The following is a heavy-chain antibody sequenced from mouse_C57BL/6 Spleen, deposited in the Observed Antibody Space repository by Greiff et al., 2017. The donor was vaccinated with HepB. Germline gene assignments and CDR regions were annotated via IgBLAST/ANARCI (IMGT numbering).Heavy chain of an antibody. Sequence: QVQLQQSGPGLVQPSQSLSITCTVSGFSLTSYGVHWVRQSPGKGLEWLGVIWSGGSTDYTAAFISRLSISKDNSKSQVFFKMNSLQADDTAIYYGARKRDYYGSSYDYAMDYWGQGTSVTVSS. CDR3: ARKRDYYGSSYDYAMDY. D-gene: IGHD1-1*01. V-gene: IGHV2-2*01. J-gene: IGHJ4*01. CDR1: GFSLTSYG. CDR2: IWSGGST.